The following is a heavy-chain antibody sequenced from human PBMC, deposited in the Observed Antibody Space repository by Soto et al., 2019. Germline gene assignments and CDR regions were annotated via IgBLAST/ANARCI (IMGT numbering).Heavy chain of an antibody. CDR3: ARWDQLPTDYYYGMDV. CDR2: MNPNSGNT. V-gene: IGHV1-8*01. Sequence: XSVKVSCKASGYTFTSYYINWVRQAAGQGLEWMGWMNPNSGNTGYARKFQGRVTMTRNTSISTAYMELSSLRSEDTAVYYCARWDQLPTDYYYGMDVWGQGTTVTVSS. CDR1: GYTFTSYY. J-gene: IGHJ6*02. D-gene: IGHD2-2*01.